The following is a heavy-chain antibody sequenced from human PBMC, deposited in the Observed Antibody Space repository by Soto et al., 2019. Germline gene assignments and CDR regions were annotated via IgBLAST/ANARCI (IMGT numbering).Heavy chain of an antibody. CDR3: ARGSSVVPYNGFAGFDP. J-gene: IGHJ5*02. D-gene: IGHD1-1*01. CDR1: GGSFSGHY. Sequence: SETLSLTCGVYGGSFSGHYWSWIRQPPGKGLEWIGEINHSGSTNYNPSLKSRVIISVDTSKNQFSLKLSSVTAADTAVYYCARGSSVVPYNGFAGFDPWGQGTLVTVSS. V-gene: IGHV4-34*01. CDR2: INHSGST.